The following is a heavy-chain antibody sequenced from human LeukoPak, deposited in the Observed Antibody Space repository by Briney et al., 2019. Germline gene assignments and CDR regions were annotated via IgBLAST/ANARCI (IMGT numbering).Heavy chain of an antibody. D-gene: IGHD3-22*01. V-gene: IGHV3-66*01. J-gene: IGHJ3*02. CDR1: GFTVSSNY. Sequence: PGGSLRLSCAASGFTVSSNYMSWVRQAPGKGLEWVSVIYSGGSTYYAGSVKGRFTISRDNSKNTLYLQMNSLRAEDTAVYYCALDSSGYLLDAFDIWGQGTMVTVSS. CDR3: ALDSSGYLLDAFDI. CDR2: IYSGGST.